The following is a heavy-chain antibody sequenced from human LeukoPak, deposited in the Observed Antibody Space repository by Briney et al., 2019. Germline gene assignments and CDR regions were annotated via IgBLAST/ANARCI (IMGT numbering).Heavy chain of an antibody. J-gene: IGHJ4*02. CDR3: ARAGWFGEFPLD. CDR2: INPNSGGT. Sequence: GASVTVSCTASGYTFTGYYMHWVRQAPGQGLEWMGRINPNSGGTNYAQKFQGRVTMTRDTSISTAYMELSRLRSDDTAVYYCARAGWFGEFPLDWGQGTLVTVSS. D-gene: IGHD3-10*01. V-gene: IGHV1-2*06. CDR1: GYTFTGYY.